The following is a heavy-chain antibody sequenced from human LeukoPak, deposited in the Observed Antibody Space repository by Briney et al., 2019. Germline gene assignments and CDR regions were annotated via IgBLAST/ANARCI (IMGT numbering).Heavy chain of an antibody. CDR2: ISPAGDST. CDR3: ARRLVTAGITDFFDS. V-gene: IGHV3-23*01. Sequence: GGSLRLFCTASGFTFSDYSMSWVRQAPGAGLEWVSAISPAGDSTTDADSVKGRFTISRDNSKSTLYLQMNGLTAEDTALYYCARRLVTAGITDFFDSWGQGTLVCVSS. CDR1: GFTFSDYS. J-gene: IGHJ4*02. D-gene: IGHD2-2*01.